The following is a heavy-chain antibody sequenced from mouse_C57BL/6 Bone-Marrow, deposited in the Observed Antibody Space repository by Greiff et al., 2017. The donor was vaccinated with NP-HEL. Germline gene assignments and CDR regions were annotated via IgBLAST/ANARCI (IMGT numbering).Heavy chain of an antibody. D-gene: IGHD2-4*01. V-gene: IGHV1-82*01. CDR3: ARLMITTVFDY. J-gene: IGHJ2*01. Sequence: VKLMESGPELVKPGASVKISCKASGYAFSSSWMNWVKQRPGKGLEWIGRIYPGDGDTNYNGKFKGKATLTADKSSSIAYMQLSSLTSEDSAVYFCARLMITTVFDYWGQGTTLTVSS. CDR1: GYAFSSSW. CDR2: IYPGDGDT.